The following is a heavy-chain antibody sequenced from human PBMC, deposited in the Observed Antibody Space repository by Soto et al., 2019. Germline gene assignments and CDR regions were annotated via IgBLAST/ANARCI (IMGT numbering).Heavy chain of an antibody. V-gene: IGHV3-23*01. CDR2: ISGSGGST. Sequence: GGSLSLPCAASEFPFTRYALTWAGPVPGKGLEWVSAISGSGGSTYYADSVKGRFTISRDNSKNTLYLQMNSLRAEDTAVYYCAKQALRFSRCMDVWGQGSTVTVSS. CDR1: EFPFTRYA. CDR3: AKQALRFSRCMDV. D-gene: IGHD3-3*01. J-gene: IGHJ6*02.